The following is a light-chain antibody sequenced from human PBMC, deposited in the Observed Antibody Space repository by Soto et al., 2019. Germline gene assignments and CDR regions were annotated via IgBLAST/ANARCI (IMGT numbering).Light chain of an antibody. CDR3: SSSTTSSTWV. V-gene: IGLV2-14*01. Sequence: QSALTQPASVSGSPGQLITISCTGTSSDVGAYNSVSWYQQHPGKAPKSVIYDVSNRPSGVSNRFSGSKSGNTATPTISGLQAEDEADYYCSSSTTSSTWVFGGGTKLTVL. CDR1: SSDVGAYNS. CDR2: DVS. J-gene: IGLJ3*02.